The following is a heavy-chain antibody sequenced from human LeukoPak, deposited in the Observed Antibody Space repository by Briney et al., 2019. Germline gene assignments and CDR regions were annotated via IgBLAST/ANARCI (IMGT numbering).Heavy chain of an antibody. J-gene: IGHJ1*01. V-gene: IGHV1-2*02. Sequence: ASVKVSCKASGHTLTVHYIHRVRQGPGQGLEWLGWITLHSGDTHYAQKYQGRLTMTSDTSISTGYMELSRLQFDDTAVYYCAREGQLGLDNWGQGTLVTVSS. CDR2: ITLHSGDT. D-gene: IGHD1-1*01. CDR1: GHTLTVHY. CDR3: AREGQLGLDN.